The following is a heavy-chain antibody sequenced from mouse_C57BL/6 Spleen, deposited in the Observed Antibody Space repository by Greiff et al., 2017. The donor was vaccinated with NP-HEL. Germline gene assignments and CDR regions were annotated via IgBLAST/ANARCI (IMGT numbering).Heavy chain of an antibody. CDR2: IYPGDGDT. CDR3: ARVGVYGNYVLYAMDY. CDR1: GYAFSSSW. D-gene: IGHD2-1*01. V-gene: IGHV1-82*01. J-gene: IGHJ4*01. Sequence: QVQLQQSGPELVKPGASVKISCKASGYAFSSSWMNWVKQRPGKGLEWIGRIYPGDGDTNYNGKFKGKATLTADKSSSTAYMQLSSLTSEDSAVYFCARVGVYGNYVLYAMDYWGQGTSVTVSS.